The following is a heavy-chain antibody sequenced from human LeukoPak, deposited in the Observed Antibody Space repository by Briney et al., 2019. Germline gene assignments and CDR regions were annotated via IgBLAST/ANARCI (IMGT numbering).Heavy chain of an antibody. CDR2: ISGNSGTT. D-gene: IGHD3-10*02. CDR1: GFTFNSFW. CDR3: AELGITMIGGV. V-gene: IGHV3-48*04. Sequence: GGSLRLSCAASGFTFNSFWMSWVRQAPGKGLEWVSGISGNSGTTYYADSVKGRFTISRDNAKNSLYLQMNSLRAEDTAVYYCAELGITMIGGVWGKGTTVTISS. J-gene: IGHJ6*04.